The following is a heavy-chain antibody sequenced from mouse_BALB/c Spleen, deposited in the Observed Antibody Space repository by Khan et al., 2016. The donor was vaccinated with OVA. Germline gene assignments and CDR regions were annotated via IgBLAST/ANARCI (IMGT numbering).Heavy chain of an antibody. J-gene: IGHJ3*01. CDR2: MSSGGDYT. V-gene: IGHV5-6*01. CDR3: ASHLSGSFAF. D-gene: IGHD4-1*01. Sequence: EVELVESGGDLVKPGSLKLSCAASGFTFSSYSLSWVRQIPDKRLEWVATMSSGGDYTYYPDGVKGRFTIPRDNAKNTLYLQMSSLKSEDTAMYYCASHLSGSFAFWGQGTLVTVSA. CDR1: GFTFSSYS.